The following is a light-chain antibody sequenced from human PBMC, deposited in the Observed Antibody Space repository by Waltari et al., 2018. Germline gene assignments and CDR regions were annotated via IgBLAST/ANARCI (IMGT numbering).Light chain of an antibody. CDR2: KAS. V-gene: IGKV1-5*03. Sequence: DSQMTKSASTLSASVGDRVTITCRASQSISSWLAWYQHKPGKAPKLLIYKASILETGVPSRFSGSGSGTEFTLTISSLQPDDFATYYCQQYNSYSGTFGQGTKVEIQ. CDR1: QSISSW. CDR3: QQYNSYSGT. J-gene: IGKJ1*01.